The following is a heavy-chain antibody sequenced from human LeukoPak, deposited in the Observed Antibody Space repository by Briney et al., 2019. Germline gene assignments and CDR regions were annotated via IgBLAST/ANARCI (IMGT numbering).Heavy chain of an antibody. CDR1: GGSFSGYY. CDR2: IYSDDST. D-gene: IGHD6-13*01. J-gene: IGHJ4*02. Sequence: ETLSLTCAVYGGSFSGYYWSWIRQPPGKGLEWVSVIYSDDSTYYADSVKGRFTISRDNSKNTLNLQMNSLRAEDTAVYYCASRPRDAAALDYWGQGTLVTVSS. CDR3: ASRPRDAAALDY. V-gene: IGHV3-53*01.